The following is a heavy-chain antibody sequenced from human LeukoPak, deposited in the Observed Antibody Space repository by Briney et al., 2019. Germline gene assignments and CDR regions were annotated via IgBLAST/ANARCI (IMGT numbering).Heavy chain of an antibody. Sequence: SETLSLTCTVSGGSISSGSYYRSWIRQPAGKGLEWIGRIYTSGSTNYNPSLKSRVTISVDTSKNQFSLKLSSVTAADTAVYYCAREIPTLWFGELLPYYMDVWGKGTTVTVSS. CDR2: IYTSGST. D-gene: IGHD3-10*01. V-gene: IGHV4-61*02. CDR1: GGSISSGSYY. CDR3: AREIPTLWFGELLPYYMDV. J-gene: IGHJ6*03.